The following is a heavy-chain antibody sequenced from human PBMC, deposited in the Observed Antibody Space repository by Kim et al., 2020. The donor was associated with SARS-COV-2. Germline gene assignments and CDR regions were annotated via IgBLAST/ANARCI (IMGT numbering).Heavy chain of an antibody. CDR3: AALDSVQVPGGI. CDR2: KKGDGSEG. Sequence: GGSLRLSCAASGFSFGNYWMSWVRQAPGKGLEWVAMKKGDGSEGHYVGSVKGRFARCRENAKNSVYLQMNSLRSEDTAIYYCAALDSVQVPGGIWGQGTLVTVSS. J-gene: IGHJ4*02. V-gene: IGHV3-7*01. D-gene: IGHD3-10*01. CDR1: GFSFGNYW.